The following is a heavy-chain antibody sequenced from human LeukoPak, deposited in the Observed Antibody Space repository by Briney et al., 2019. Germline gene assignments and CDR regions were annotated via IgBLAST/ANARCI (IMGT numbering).Heavy chain of an antibody. V-gene: IGHV3-23*01. CDR1: GFTFSSYA. Sequence: GGSLRLSCAASGFTFSSYAMSWVRQAPGKGLEWVSAISGSGGSTYYADSVKGRFTISRDNFKNTLYLQMNSLRAEDTAVYYCAKRGYYDSSGSMTFDYWGQGTLVTVSS. CDR3: AKRGYYDSSGSMTFDY. J-gene: IGHJ4*02. CDR2: ISGSGGST. D-gene: IGHD3-22*01.